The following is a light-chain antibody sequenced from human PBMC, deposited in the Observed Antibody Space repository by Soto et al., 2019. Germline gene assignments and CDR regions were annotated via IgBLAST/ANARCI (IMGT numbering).Light chain of an antibody. CDR3: QQYGSSPPIT. V-gene: IGKV3-20*01. CDR2: GAS. CDR1: QSVSID. Sequence: EIVMTQSPATLSVSPGERATLSCRASQSVSIDLAWYQQKPGQAPRLLIYGASSRATGIPDRFSGSGSGTDFTLTISRLEPEDFAVYYCQQYGSSPPITFGGGTKV. J-gene: IGKJ4*01.